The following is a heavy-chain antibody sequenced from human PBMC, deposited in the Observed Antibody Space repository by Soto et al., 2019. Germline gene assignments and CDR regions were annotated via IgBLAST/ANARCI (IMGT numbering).Heavy chain of an antibody. CDR2: IYHSGST. Sequence: QVQLQESGPGLVKPSGTLSLSCAVSGGSISSSHWWTWVRQPPGKGLEWIGEIYHSGSTNYNPSLKGGVTISADTSRDTCPLNRSPVTAASTAVIYCGSSGGGEDYWGQGILVTVSS. CDR3: GSSGGGEDY. D-gene: IGHD3-16*01. CDR1: GGSISSSHW. V-gene: IGHV4-4*02. J-gene: IGHJ4*02.